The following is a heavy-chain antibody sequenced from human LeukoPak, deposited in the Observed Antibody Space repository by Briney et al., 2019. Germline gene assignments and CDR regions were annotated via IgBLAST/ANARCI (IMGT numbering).Heavy chain of an antibody. CDR1: GFTLSSYE. V-gene: IGHV3-23*01. CDR3: ARNRGWYGVS. CDR2: VDYSGDST. J-gene: IGHJ4*02. D-gene: IGHD6-19*01. Sequence: GGSLRLSCTVSGFTLSSYEMSWIRQAPGKGLEWVSSVDYSGDSTHYADSVMGRFTISRDNSKNTLYLQLNSLSADDTAVYYCARNRGWYGVSWGQGTLVTVSS.